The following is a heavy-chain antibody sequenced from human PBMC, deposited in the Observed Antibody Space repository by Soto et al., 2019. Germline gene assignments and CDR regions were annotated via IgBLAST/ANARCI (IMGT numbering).Heavy chain of an antibody. Sequence: GESLKISCKGSGYSFTSYWIGWVRQMPGKGLEWMGIIYPGDSDTRYSPSFQGQVTISADKSISTAYLQWSSLKASDTAMYYCARSAARIQSYYYYGMDVWGQGTTVTVSS. CDR3: ARSAARIQSYYYYGMDV. CDR1: GYSFTSYW. CDR2: IYPGDSDT. V-gene: IGHV5-51*01. J-gene: IGHJ6*02. D-gene: IGHD6-13*01.